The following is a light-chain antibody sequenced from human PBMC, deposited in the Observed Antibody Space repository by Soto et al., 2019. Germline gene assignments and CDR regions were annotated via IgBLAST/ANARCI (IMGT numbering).Light chain of an antibody. V-gene: IGKV1-39*01. CDR1: QSISTY. CDR3: QQSYSTPWT. J-gene: IGKJ1*01. CDR2: AAS. Sequence: DIQMTQSPSSLSASVGERVTISCRASQSISTYLTWYQQKPGKSPNLLIHAASSLQSGVPSRFSGSGSGTDFTLTISSLQPEDFATYYCQQSYSTPWTFGQGTKVDIK.